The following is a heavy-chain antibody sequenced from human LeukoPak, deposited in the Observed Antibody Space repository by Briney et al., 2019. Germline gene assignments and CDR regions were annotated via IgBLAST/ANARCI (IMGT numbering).Heavy chain of an antibody. Sequence: GGSLRLSCAASGFTFSSYAMSWVRQAPGKGLEWVSAISGSGGSTYYANSVKGRFTISRDNSKNTLYLQMNSLRAEDTAVYYCAKAPTVVVEAGFDYWAREPWSPSPQ. D-gene: IGHD2-2*01. V-gene: IGHV3-23*01. CDR1: GFTFSSYA. CDR2: ISGSGGST. CDR3: AKAPTVVVEAGFDY. J-gene: IGHJ4*02.